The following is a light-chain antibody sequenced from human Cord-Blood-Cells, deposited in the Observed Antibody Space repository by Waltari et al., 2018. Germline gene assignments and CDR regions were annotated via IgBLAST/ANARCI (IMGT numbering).Light chain of an antibody. V-gene: IGKV1-39*01. CDR2: AAS. J-gene: IGKJ4*01. Sequence: DIQMTQPPSSLSASVGDRVTITCRASQSISRYLNGYQQKPGKAPKLLIYAASSLQSGVHSRFSGSGAGKDFTLTISSLQPEEFATYYCQQSYSTPFFGGGTKVEIK. CDR3: QQSYSTPF. CDR1: QSISRY.